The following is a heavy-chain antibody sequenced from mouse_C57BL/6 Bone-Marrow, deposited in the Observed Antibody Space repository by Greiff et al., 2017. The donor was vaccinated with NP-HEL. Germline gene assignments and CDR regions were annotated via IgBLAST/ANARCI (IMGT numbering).Heavy chain of an antibody. D-gene: IGHD2-5*01. CDR2: IYPGNGDT. J-gene: IGHJ1*03. CDR3: ARSPYYSNYVGYWYFDV. Sequence: LQESGAELVRPGASVKMSCKASGYTFTSYNMHWVKQTPRQGLEWIGAIYPGNGDTSYNQKFKGKATLTVDKSSSTAYMQLSSLTSEDSAVYFCARSPYYSNYVGYWYFDVWGTGTTVTVSS. CDR1: GYTFTSYN. V-gene: IGHV1-12*01.